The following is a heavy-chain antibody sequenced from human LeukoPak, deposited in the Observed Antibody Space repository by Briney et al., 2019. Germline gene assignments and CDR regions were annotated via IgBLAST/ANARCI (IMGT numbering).Heavy chain of an antibody. D-gene: IGHD4-23*01. J-gene: IGHJ4*02. CDR1: GYSISSGYY. Sequence: PSETLSLTCTVSGYSISSGYYWGWIRQPPGKGLEWIGSIYHSGSTYYNPSLKSRVTISVDTSKNQFSLKLSSVTAADTAVYYSARGRIYGGNSLDYWGQGTLVTVSS. V-gene: IGHV4-38-2*02. CDR3: ARGRIYGGNSLDY. CDR2: IYHSGST.